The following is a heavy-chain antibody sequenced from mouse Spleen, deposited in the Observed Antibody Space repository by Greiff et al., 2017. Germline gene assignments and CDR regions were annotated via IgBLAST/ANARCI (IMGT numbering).Heavy chain of an antibody. CDR1: GFAFSSYD. CDR3: ARGLAHWYFDV. J-gene: IGHJ1*01. Sequence: EVQRVESGGGLVKPGGSLKLSCAASGFAFSSYDMSWVRQTPEKRLEWVAYISSGGGSTYYPDTVKGRFTLSRDNAKNTLYLQMSSLKSKDTAMYYCARGLAHWYFDVWGAGTTVTVSS. CDR2: ISSGGGST. V-gene: IGHV5-12-1*01. D-gene: IGHD3-3*01.